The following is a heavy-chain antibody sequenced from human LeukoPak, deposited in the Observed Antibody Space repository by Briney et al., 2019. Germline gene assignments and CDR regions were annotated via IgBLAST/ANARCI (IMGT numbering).Heavy chain of an antibody. V-gene: IGHV3-30-3*01. D-gene: IGHD3-22*01. CDR3: ARVSDSNAFDI. J-gene: IGHJ3*02. Sequence: GGSLRLSCAASGLTFRNYAMHWVRQAPGKGLEWVAVISYDGSNEYYADFVKGRFTISRDDSKNMLFLQMNSLRPEDTAVYYCARVSDSNAFDIWGQGTMVTVSS. CDR2: ISYDGSNE. CDR1: GLTFRNYA.